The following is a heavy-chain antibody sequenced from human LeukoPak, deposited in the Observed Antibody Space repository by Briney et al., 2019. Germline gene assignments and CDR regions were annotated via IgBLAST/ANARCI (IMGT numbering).Heavy chain of an antibody. D-gene: IGHD3-10*01. Sequence: PGGSLRLSCAASAFTFSSYEMNWVRQAPGKGLEWVSYISSSGSTIYYADSVKGRFTISRDNAKNSLYLQMNSLRAEDTAVYYCARGENYYGSGSYYKPVVYWGQGTLVTVSS. CDR2: ISSSGSTI. J-gene: IGHJ4*02. CDR3: ARGENYYGSGSYYKPVVY. CDR1: AFTFSSYE. V-gene: IGHV3-48*03.